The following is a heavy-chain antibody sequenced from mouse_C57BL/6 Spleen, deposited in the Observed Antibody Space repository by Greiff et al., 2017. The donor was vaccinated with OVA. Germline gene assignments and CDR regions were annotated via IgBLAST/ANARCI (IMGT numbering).Heavy chain of an antibody. D-gene: IGHD2-4*01. Sequence: EVMLVESGGGLVQPGGSLKLSCAASGFTFSDYYMYWVRPTPEKRLEWVAYISNGGGSTYYPDTVKGRFTISRDNAKNTLYLQLSRLKAEDTAMYYCARPLYYDYDGGFAYWGQGTLVTVSA. CDR3: ARPLYYDYDGGFAY. CDR2: ISNGGGST. V-gene: IGHV5-12*01. CDR1: GFTFSDYY. J-gene: IGHJ3*01.